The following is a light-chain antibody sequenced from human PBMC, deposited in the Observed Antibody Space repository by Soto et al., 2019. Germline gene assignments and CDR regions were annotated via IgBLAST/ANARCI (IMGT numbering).Light chain of an antibody. J-gene: IGKJ5*01. V-gene: IGKV1-5*01. CDR1: QSLNNG. Sequence: DIQMTQSPSTLSASVGDRVTLTCRASQSLNNGLAWYQQKTGKAPNLLIYDASTLERGVPSRFSGTGYGTEFNLTISSLQTDDFATYYCQQYHRSSITFGQGTRLEIK. CDR3: QQYHRSSIT. CDR2: DAS.